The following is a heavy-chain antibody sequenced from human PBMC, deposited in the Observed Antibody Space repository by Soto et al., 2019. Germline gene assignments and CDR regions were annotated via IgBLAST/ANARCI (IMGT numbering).Heavy chain of an antibody. CDR2: IFHSGNA. J-gene: IGHJ4*01. Sequence: SETLSLTCTVSGGSIRNVYWSWIRQAPGKGLEWIGFIFHSGNAKYNPSLKSRVTISVDTSKNQFSLSLDSVTAADTAVYFCARAHAPTLPFDSWGQGTLVTVSS. CDR3: ARAHAPTLPFDS. V-gene: IGHV4-59*01. CDR1: GGSIRNVY. D-gene: IGHD2-15*01.